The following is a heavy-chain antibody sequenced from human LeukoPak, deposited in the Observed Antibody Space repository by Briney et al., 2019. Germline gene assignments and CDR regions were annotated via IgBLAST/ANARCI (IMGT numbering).Heavy chain of an antibody. CDR1: GFTFSSYS. D-gene: IGHD3-3*01. V-gene: IGHV3-21*01. J-gene: IGHJ5*02. CDR3: ARDWSQPYYDFWSGSRGWFDP. Sequence: GGSLRLSCAASGFTFSSYSMNWVRQAPGKGLEWVSSISSSSSYIYYADSVKGRFTISRDNAKNSLYLQMNSLRAEDTAVYYCARDWSQPYYDFWSGSRGWFDPWGQGTLVTVSS. CDR2: ISSSSSYI.